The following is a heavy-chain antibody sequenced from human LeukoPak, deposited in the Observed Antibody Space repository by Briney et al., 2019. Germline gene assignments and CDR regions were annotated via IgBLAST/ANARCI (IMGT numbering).Heavy chain of an antibody. D-gene: IGHD4-17*01. Sequence: GGSLRLSCAASGFAFSSYAMHWVRQAPGKGLEFVSAISGNGGSTYYANSVKCRFTISRDNSKNTLYLQMGSLRPEDMAVYYCARIGGTVTTNYFDYWGQGTLVTVSS. CDR3: ARIGGTVTTNYFDY. J-gene: IGHJ4*02. CDR2: ISGNGGST. V-gene: IGHV3-64*01. CDR1: GFAFSSYA.